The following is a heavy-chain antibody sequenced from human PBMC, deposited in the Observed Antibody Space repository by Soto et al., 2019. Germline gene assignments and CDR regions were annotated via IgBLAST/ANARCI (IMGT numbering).Heavy chain of an antibody. D-gene: IGHD6-19*01. CDR3: VRELRLAY. J-gene: IGHJ4*02. V-gene: IGHV3-7*03. CDR2: INKDGSQK. Sequence: SCAASGFTLSNYWMTWVRQAPGKGLEWVANINKDGSQKNYVDSVKGRFTIARDNGQNSLSLQINSLRVEDTAVYYCVRELRLAYWGQGALVTVSS. CDR1: GFTLSNYW.